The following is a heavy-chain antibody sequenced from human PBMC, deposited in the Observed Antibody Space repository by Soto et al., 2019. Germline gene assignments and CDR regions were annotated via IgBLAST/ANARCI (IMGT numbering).Heavy chain of an antibody. CDR3: ARGVRPYYYDSSGRFDY. D-gene: IGHD3-22*01. J-gene: IGHJ4*02. CDR1: GYTFTSHG. Sequence: ASVKVSCKASGYTFTSHGIHWVRQAPGQGLEWMGWISAYNGNTNYAQKLQGRVTMTTDTSTSTAYMELRSLRSDDTAVYYCARGVRPYYYDSSGRFDYWGQGTLVTVSS. V-gene: IGHV1-18*01. CDR2: ISAYNGNT.